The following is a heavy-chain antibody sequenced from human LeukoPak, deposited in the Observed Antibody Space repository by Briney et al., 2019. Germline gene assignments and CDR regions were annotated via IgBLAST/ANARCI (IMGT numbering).Heavy chain of an antibody. CDR2: IIPIFGTA. J-gene: IGHJ4*02. CDR3: AREIGDYGDYLDY. CDR1: GGTFSSYA. D-gene: IGHD4-17*01. V-gene: IGHV1-69*01. Sequence: VASVNVSCKASGGTFSSYAISWVRQAPGQGLEWMGGIIPIFGTANYAQKFQGRVTIIADESTSTAYMELSSLRSEDTAVYYCAREIGDYGDYLDYWGQGALVTVSS.